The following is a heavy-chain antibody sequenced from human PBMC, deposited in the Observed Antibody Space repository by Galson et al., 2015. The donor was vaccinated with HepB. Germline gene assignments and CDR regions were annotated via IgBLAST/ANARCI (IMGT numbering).Heavy chain of an antibody. J-gene: IGHJ4*02. CDR3: ARDLSSGWYVEY. D-gene: IGHD6-19*01. V-gene: IGHV3-69-1*02. Sequence: SLRLSCAASGFIFSAYNMNWVRQAPGKGLEWVSLITSDNDIYYADSVKGRFTISRDNAKNSLYLQMDSLRAEDTALYYCARDLSSGWYVEYWGQGTVVTVSS. CDR1: GFIFSAYN. CDR2: ITSDNDI.